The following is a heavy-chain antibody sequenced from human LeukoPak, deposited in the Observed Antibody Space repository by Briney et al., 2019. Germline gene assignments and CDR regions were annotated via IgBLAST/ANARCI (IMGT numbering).Heavy chain of an antibody. CDR1: GFTFSSYW. V-gene: IGHV3-7*01. CDR2: IKQDGSEK. Sequence: TGGSLRLSCAASGFTFSSYWMSWVRQAPGKGLEWVANIKQDGSEKYYVDSVKGRFTISRDNSKNSLYLQMNSLRAEDTAVYYCARVPRRYCSSTSCYTYWGQGTLVTVSS. J-gene: IGHJ4*02. CDR3: ARVPRRYCSSTSCYTY. D-gene: IGHD2-2*02.